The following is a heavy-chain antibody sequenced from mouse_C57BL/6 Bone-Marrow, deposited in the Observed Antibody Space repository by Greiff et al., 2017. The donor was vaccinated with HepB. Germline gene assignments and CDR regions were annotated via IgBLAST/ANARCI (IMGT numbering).Heavy chain of an antibody. Sequence: EVHLVESGGGLVQSGRSLRLSCATSGFTFSDFYMEWVRQAPGKGLEWIAASRNKANDYTTEYSASVKGRFIVSRDTSQSILYLQMNALRAEDTAIYYCARDGGNGYPPWFAYWGQGTLVTVSA. CDR2: SRNKANDYTT. CDR3: ARDGGNGYPPWFAY. D-gene: IGHD2-2*01. V-gene: IGHV7-1*01. CDR1: GFTFSDFY. J-gene: IGHJ3*01.